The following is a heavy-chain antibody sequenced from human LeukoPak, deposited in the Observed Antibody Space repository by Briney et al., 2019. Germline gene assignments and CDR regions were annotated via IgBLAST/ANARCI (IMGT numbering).Heavy chain of an antibody. Sequence: PETLSLTCAVYGGSFSGYYWSWIRQPPGKGLEWIGEINHSGSTNYNPSLKSRVTISVDTSKNQFSLKLSSVTAADTAVYYCARGVVFDPWGQGTLVTVSS. CDR2: INHSGST. CDR3: ARGVVFDP. CDR1: GGSFSGYY. D-gene: IGHD2-15*01. J-gene: IGHJ5*02. V-gene: IGHV4-34*01.